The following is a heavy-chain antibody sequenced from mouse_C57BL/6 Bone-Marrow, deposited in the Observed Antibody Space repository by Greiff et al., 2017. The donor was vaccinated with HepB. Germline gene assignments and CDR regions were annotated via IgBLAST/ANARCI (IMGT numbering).Heavy chain of an antibody. D-gene: IGHD2-2*01. V-gene: IGHV1-69*01. J-gene: IGHJ1*03. CDR2: IDPSDSYT. CDR1: GYTFTSYW. CDR3: ARTIWLRRDWYFDV. Sequence: QVQLQQSGAELVMPGASVKLSCKASGYTFTSYWMHWVKQRPGQGLEWIGEIDPSDSYTNYNQKFKGKSTLTVDKSSSTAYMQLSSLTSEDSAVYYCARTIWLRRDWYFDVWGTGTTVTVSS.